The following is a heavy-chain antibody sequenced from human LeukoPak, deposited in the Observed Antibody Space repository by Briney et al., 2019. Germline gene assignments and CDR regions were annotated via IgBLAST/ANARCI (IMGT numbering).Heavy chain of an antibody. V-gene: IGHV3-23*01. CDR3: AKVSYYDSSGSFYFDY. CDR1: GFTFSSYA. J-gene: IGHJ4*02. Sequence: QSGGSLRLSCAASGFTFSSYAMSWVRQAPGKGLEWVSAISGSGGSTYYADSVKGRFTISRDNSKNTLYLQMNSLRAEDTAVYYCAKVSYYDSSGSFYFDYWGQGTLVTVSS. D-gene: IGHD3-22*01. CDR2: ISGSGGST.